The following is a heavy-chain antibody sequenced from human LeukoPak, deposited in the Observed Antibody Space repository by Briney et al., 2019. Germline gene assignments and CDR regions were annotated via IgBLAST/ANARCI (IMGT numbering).Heavy chain of an antibody. V-gene: IGHV6-1*01. D-gene: IGHD2-2*01. J-gene: IGHJ5*02. CDR3: ARVGLPALNWFDP. CDR1: GGSVSSNSAA. Sequence: SQTLSLTCAISGGSVSSNSAAWNWIRQSPSRGLEWLGRTYYRSKWYNDYAVSVKSRITINADTSKYQFSLQLNSVTPEDTAVYYCARVGLPALNWFDPWGQGTLVTVSS. CDR2: TYYRSKWYN.